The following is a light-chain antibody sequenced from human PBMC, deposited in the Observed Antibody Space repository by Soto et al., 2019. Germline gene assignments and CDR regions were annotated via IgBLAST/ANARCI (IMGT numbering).Light chain of an antibody. V-gene: IGKV1-27*01. CDR1: QGISNY. Sequence: DIQMTQSPSSLSASVGDSVTITCRASQGISNYLAWYQQKPGQVPKLLIYAASTLQSGVPSRFSGSGSGTDFTLTISSLQHEDVATYYCQKYNSAPWTFGQGTKVDIK. CDR3: QKYNSAPWT. CDR2: AAS. J-gene: IGKJ1*01.